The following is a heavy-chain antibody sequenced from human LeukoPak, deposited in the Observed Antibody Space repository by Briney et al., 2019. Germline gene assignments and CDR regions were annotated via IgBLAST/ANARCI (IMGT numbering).Heavy chain of an antibody. Sequence: SVKVSCKASGGTFSSYAISWVRQAPGQGLEWMGGIIPIFGTAYYAQKFQGRVTITADESASTAYMELSSLRSEDTAVYYCARDIGDCSGGSCYSWGLSSWFDPWGQGTLVTVSS. CDR2: IIPIFGTA. D-gene: IGHD2-15*01. CDR3: ARDIGDCSGGSCYSWGLSSWFDP. CDR1: GGTFSSYA. J-gene: IGHJ5*02. V-gene: IGHV1-69*13.